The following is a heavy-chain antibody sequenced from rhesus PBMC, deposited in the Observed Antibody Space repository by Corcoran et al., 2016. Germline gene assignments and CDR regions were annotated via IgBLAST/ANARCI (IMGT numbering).Heavy chain of an antibody. CDR1: GGSISGYY. CDR3: ARVYSNYGDS. J-gene: IGHJ4*01. V-gene: IGHV4-165*01. Sequence: QVQLQESGPGVVKTSETLSLTCAVSGGSISGYYLWSWIRQPPGKGLEWIAYISGIRCITYYNPSLKSRVTISTDMSKNPFSLKLSSVTAADTPVYYCARVYSNYGDSWGQGVLVTVSS. CDR2: ISGIRCIT. D-gene: IGHD4-23*01.